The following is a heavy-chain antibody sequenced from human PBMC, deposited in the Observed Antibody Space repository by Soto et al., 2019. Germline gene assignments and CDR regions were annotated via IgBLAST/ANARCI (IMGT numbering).Heavy chain of an antibody. D-gene: IGHD3-3*01. V-gene: IGHV1-8*01. CDR3: ARGRAYDFWSGYYFGFDP. CDR2: MNPNSGNT. Sequence: ASVKVSCKASGYTFTSYDINWVRQATGQGLEWVGWMNPNSGNTGYAQKFQGRVTMTRNTSISTAYMELSSLRSEDTAVYYCARGRAYDFWSGYYFGFDPWGQGTLVTVSS. CDR1: GYTFTSYD. J-gene: IGHJ5*02.